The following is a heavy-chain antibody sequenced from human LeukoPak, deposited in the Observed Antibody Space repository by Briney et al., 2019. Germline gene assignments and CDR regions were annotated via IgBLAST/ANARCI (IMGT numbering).Heavy chain of an antibody. D-gene: IGHD2-15*01. J-gene: IGHJ3*02. CDR3: ARASCYSLFCGDFDI. V-gene: IGHV3-23*01. CDR1: EFTFSNYA. CDR2: ISGTGTST. Sequence: GGSLRLSCAASEFTFSNYAMSWVRQPPGKGLEWVSAISGTGTSTHYADSVKGRFTISIDNSKNTLYLQMNSLRAEDTAVYYCARASCYSLFCGDFDIWGQGTMVTVSS.